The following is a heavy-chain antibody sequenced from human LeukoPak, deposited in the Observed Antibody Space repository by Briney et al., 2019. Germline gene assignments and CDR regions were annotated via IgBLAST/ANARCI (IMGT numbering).Heavy chain of an antibody. Sequence: GGSLRLSCAASGFTFSSYEMNWVRQAPGKGLEWVSSISSSSSYIYYADSVKGRFTISRDNAKNSLYLQMNSLRAEDTAVYYCARAWWSDAFDIWGQGTMVTVSS. CDR1: GFTFSSYE. CDR3: ARAWWSDAFDI. J-gene: IGHJ3*02. D-gene: IGHD2-15*01. V-gene: IGHV3-21*01. CDR2: ISSSSSYI.